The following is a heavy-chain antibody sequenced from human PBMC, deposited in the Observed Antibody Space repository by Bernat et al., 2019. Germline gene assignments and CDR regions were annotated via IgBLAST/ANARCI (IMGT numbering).Heavy chain of an antibody. Sequence: EVQLVETGGGLIQPGGSLRLSCAASGFSVSSNYMSWVRQAPGKGLEWVSAISGSGGSTYYADSVKGRFTISRDNSKNTLYLQMNSLRAEDTAVYYCATPVAATDAFDIWGQGTMVTVSS. CDR1: GFSVSSNY. D-gene: IGHD2-15*01. CDR2: ISGSGGST. J-gene: IGHJ3*02. V-gene: IGHV3-23*04. CDR3: ATPVAATDAFDI.